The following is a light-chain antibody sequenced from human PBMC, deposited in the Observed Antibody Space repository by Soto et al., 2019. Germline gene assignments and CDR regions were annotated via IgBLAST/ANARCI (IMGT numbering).Light chain of an antibody. CDR1: SSDIGGYNY. J-gene: IGLJ1*01. Sequence: QSALTQPASVSGSPGQSITISCTGTSSDIGGYNYVSWYQQHPGKVPKLIIYDVSNRPSGVSDRFSGSKSGNASSLTISGLQADDEADYDCISYTGTSTLYVVGTGTKLTVL. CDR2: DVS. V-gene: IGLV2-14*03. CDR3: ISYTGTSTLYV.